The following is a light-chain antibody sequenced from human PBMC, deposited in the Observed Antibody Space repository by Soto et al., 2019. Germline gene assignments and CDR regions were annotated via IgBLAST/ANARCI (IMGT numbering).Light chain of an antibody. V-gene: IGLV7-46*01. J-gene: IGLJ3*02. CDR3: LLSYSGGRV. CDR2: DTS. CDR1: TGPVTSGRY. Sequence: QAVVTQEPSVTVSPGGTATLTCDSSTGPVTSGRYPYWFQQKPGQAPRTLIYDTSLKYSWTPARFSGSLLRGKAALTLSGARPEDEADYYCLLSYSGGRVFGGGTKVTVL.